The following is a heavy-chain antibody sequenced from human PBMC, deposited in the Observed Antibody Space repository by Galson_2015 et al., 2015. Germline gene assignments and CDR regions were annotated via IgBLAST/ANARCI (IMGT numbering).Heavy chain of an antibody. CDR3: ARDSSWNFDY. V-gene: IGHV3-30-3*01. J-gene: IGHJ4*02. CDR1: GFTFSSYA. Sequence: SLRLSCAASGFTFSSYAMHWVRQAPGKELEWVAVISYDGSNKYYADSVKGRFTISRDNSKNTLYLQMNSLRAEDTAVYYCARDSSWNFDYWGQGTLVTVSS. D-gene: IGHD6-13*01. CDR2: ISYDGSNK.